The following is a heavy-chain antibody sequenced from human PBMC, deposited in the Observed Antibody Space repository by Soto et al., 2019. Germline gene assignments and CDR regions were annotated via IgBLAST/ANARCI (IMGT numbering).Heavy chain of an antibody. CDR1: GFTFSSYG. J-gene: IGHJ3*02. D-gene: IGHD4-17*01. CDR3: ARPSDYGDYVDAFDI. Sequence: QVQLVESGGGVVQPGRSLRLSCAASGFTFSSYGMHWVRQAPGKGLEWVAVIWYDGSNKYYADSVKGRFTISRDNSKNTLYLQMNSLRAEDTAVYYCARPSDYGDYVDAFDIWGQGTMVTVSS. CDR2: IWYDGSNK. V-gene: IGHV3-33*01.